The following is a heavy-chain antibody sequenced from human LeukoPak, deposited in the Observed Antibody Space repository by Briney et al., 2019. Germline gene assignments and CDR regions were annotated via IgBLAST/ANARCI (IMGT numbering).Heavy chain of an antibody. Sequence: GGSLRLSCAASGFTVSSNYMSWVRQAPGKGLKCGSVIYSGGSTYYADSVKGRFTISRDNSKNTLYLQMNSLRAEDTAVYYCARFPVVGATTLYYFDYWGQGTLVTVSS. J-gene: IGHJ4*02. CDR3: ARFPVVGATTLYYFDY. CDR1: GFTVSSNY. V-gene: IGHV3-53*01. CDR2: IYSGGST. D-gene: IGHD1-26*01.